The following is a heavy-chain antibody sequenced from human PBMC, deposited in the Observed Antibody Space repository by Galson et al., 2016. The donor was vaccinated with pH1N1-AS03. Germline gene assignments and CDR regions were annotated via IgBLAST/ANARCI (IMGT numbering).Heavy chain of an antibody. CDR2: MNPNSGNR. J-gene: IGHJ3*01. CDR3: ARDEDLPYGDDVTD. D-gene: IGHD4-17*01. Sequence: SVKVSCKASGYTFTSYDINWVRQAAGQGLEWMGWMNPNSGNRGYAQKFQGRVTMTRDTSISTAYMELSSLTFEDTAVYYCARDEDLPYGDDVTDWGQGTMVTVSS. CDR1: GYTFTSYD. V-gene: IGHV1-8*01.